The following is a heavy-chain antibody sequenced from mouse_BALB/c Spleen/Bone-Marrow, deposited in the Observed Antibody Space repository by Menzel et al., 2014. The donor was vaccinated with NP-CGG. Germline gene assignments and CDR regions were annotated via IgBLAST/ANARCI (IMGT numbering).Heavy chain of an antibody. V-gene: IGHV2-9*02. CDR3: ARGLRLRDYFDY. J-gene: IGHJ2*01. CDR1: GFSLTSYG. D-gene: IGHD1-2*01. Sequence: VKLQESGPGLVAPSQSLSITCTVSGFSLTSYGVHWVRQHPGKGLEWLGVTWAGGLPNYNSNLLSRLSIRKDNSKSQVYLKMNSLQRDDTAMYYCARGLRLRDYFDYWVQGTPLTVSS. CDR2: TWAGGLP.